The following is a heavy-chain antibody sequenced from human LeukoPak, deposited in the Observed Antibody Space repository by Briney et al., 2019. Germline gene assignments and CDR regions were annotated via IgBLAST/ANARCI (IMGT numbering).Heavy chain of an antibody. CDR2: MNPNSGDT. D-gene: IGHD3-10*01. CDR1: GYTFTSYD. Sequence: GASVKVSCKASGYTFTSYDINWVRRATGQGLEWMGWMNPNSGDTGYAQNFQGRVTITRNTSISTAYMELSSLRSEDTAVYYCARPYFYGSGSGGDAFDIWGQGTMVTVSS. CDR3: ARPYFYGSGSGGDAFDI. J-gene: IGHJ3*02. V-gene: IGHV1-8*03.